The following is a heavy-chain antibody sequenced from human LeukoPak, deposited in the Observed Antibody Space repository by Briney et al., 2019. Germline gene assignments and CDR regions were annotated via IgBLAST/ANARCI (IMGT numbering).Heavy chain of an antibody. V-gene: IGHV3-23*01. CDR1: GFTFSSYA. J-gene: IGHJ4*02. D-gene: IGHD2-2*01. CDR3: AKDASPNPMPLFDY. CDR2: ISGSGGST. Sequence: PGGSLRLSCAASGFTFSSYAMSWVRQAPGKGLEWVSVISGSGGSTHYADSVKGRFTVSRDNSKNTLYLQMNSLRAEDTAVYYCAKDASPNPMPLFDYWGQGTLVTVSS.